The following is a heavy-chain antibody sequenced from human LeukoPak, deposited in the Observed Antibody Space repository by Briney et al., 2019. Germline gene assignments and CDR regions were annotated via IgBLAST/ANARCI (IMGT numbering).Heavy chain of an antibody. CDR1: GFTVSSNY. CDR3: ARERNLEIAVAGTIFNY. V-gene: IGHV3-66*01. D-gene: IGHD6-19*01. Sequence: GESLRLSCAASGFTVSSNYMSWVRQAPGKGLEWVSVIYSGGSTYYADSAKGRFTISRDNSKNTLYLQMKSLRAEDTAVYYCARERNLEIAVAGTIFNYWGQGTLVTVSS. J-gene: IGHJ4*02. CDR2: IYSGGST.